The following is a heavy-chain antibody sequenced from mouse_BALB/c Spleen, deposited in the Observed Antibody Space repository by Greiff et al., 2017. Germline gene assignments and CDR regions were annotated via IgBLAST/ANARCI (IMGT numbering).Heavy chain of an antibody. Sequence: VQLQQSGAELVRPGVSVKISCKGSGYTFTDYAMHWVKQSHAKSLEWIGVISTYYGDASYNQKFKGKATMTLDKSSSTAYMELARLTSEDSAIYYCAKGPYYGSSYPYYYAMDYWGQGTSVTVSS. D-gene: IGHD1-1*01. V-gene: IGHV1S137*01. CDR3: AKGPYYGSSYPYYYAMDY. CDR2: ISTYYGDA. CDR1: GYTFTDYA. J-gene: IGHJ4*01.